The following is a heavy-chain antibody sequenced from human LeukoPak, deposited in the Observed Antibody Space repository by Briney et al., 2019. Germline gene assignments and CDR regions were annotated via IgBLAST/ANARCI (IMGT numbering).Heavy chain of an antibody. J-gene: IGHJ4*02. CDR2: ISADATTI. Sequence: GGSLRLSCAASGFTFSDYYMSLIRQAPGKGLEWVSYISADATTIYQADSVKGRFTISRDNAKNSLYLQMNSLPAEDTAVYYCARIHGYSTGWYYFDYWGQGTLVTVSS. CDR3: ARIHGYSTGWYYFDY. D-gene: IGHD6-19*01. V-gene: IGHV3-11*01. CDR1: GFTFSDYY.